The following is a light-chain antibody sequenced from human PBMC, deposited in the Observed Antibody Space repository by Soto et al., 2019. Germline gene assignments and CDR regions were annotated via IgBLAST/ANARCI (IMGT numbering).Light chain of an antibody. Sequence: QSVLTQPPSVSAAPGQKVTISCSGSSSNIGNNYVSWYQQLPGTAPKLLIYDNNKRPSGIPDRFSGSESGTSATLGITGLQTGDEADYDCGTWDSSLSAVVFGGGTKLTVL. CDR3: GTWDSSLSAVV. CDR2: DNN. J-gene: IGLJ2*01. CDR1: SSNIGNNY. V-gene: IGLV1-51*01.